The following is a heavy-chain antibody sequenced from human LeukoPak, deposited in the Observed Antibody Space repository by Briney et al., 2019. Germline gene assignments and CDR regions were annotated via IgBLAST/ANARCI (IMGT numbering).Heavy chain of an antibody. CDR2: ISWNSGSI. D-gene: IGHD2-2*01. CDR1: GVTFDDYA. Sequence: PGRSLRLSCAVSGVTFDDYAMHWVRQAPGKGLEWVSGISWNSGSIVYADSVKGRFTISRDNAKNSLYLQMNSLRAEDMALYYCAKGYCSSTRCAFDIWGQGTMATVSS. V-gene: IGHV3-9*03. CDR3: AKGYCSSTRCAFDI. J-gene: IGHJ3*02.